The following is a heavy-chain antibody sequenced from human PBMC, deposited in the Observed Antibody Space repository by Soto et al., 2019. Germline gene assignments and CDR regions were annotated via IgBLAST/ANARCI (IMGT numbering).Heavy chain of an antibody. D-gene: IGHD3-22*01. J-gene: IGHJ4*02. CDR1: GDSISSYY. V-gene: IGHV4-59*01. CDR2: LYYGRSA. CDR3: ALRSMAVVPEY. Sequence: QVQLQESGPGLVKPSETLSLTCAVSGDSISSYYCMWIRQPPGKGLESIGYLYYGRSANYNPSLKSRFTLSVDTSTNQCSLTLSSMTAADTAVYYCALRSMAVVPEYWGQGTLVTVSP.